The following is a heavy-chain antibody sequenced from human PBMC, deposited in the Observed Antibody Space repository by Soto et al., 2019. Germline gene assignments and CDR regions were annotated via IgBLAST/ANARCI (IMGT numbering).Heavy chain of an antibody. D-gene: IGHD2-2*01. CDR1: GGSISSGDYY. V-gene: IGHV4-30-4*01. J-gene: IGHJ5*02. CDR2: IYYSGST. Sequence: SETLSLTCTVSGGSISSGDYYWSWIRQPPGKGLEWIGYIYYSGSTYYNPSLKSRVTISVDTSKNQFSLKLSSVTAADTAVYYCARVHIVVVPAAKYIWFDPWGQGTLVTVSS. CDR3: ARVHIVVVPAAKYIWFDP.